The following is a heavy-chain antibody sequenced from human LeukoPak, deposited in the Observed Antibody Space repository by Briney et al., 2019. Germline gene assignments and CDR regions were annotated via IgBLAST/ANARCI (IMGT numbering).Heavy chain of an antibody. J-gene: IGHJ4*02. V-gene: IGHV4-39*07. CDR3: ARGIYSSGWPFDY. CDR1: GGSISSSSYY. D-gene: IGHD6-19*01. CDR2: IYYSGST. Sequence: PSETLSLTCTVSGGSISSSSYYWGWIRQPPGKGLEWIGSIYYSGSTYYNPSFKSRVTISVDTSKNQFSLKLSSVTAADTAVYYCARGIYSSGWPFDYWGQGTLVTVSS.